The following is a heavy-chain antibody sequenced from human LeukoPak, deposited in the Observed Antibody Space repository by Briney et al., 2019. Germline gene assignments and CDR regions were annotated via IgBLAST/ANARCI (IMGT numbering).Heavy chain of an antibody. CDR3: ASGTSSMDV. V-gene: IGHV3-30*04. CDR2: ISYDGSNE. J-gene: IGHJ6*03. Sequence: GGSLRLSCAASGFTFSSYVMHWVRQAPGKGLEWVAIISYDGSNEYYADSVKGRFTISRDNSKNTLYLQMNSLRAEDTAVYYCASGTSSMDVWGKGTTVTVSS. D-gene: IGHD1-1*01. CDR1: GFTFSSYV.